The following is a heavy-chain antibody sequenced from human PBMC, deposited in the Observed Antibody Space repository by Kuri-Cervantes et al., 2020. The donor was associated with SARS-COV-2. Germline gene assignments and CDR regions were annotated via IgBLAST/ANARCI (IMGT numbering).Heavy chain of an antibody. V-gene: IGHV4-59*01. CDR2: VSYDGTT. CDR1: SGSISRYY. D-gene: IGHD3-9*01. Sequence: SETLSLTCTVSSGSISRYYWSWIRQAPGKGLEWIGYVSYDGTTRYNPSLQSRVAISVESSKNQFSLRLNSVTAADTAVYFCARSQVVRHLDWSSELSYRYYMDVWGKGTTVTDSS. CDR3: ARSQVVRHLDWSSELSYRYYMDV. J-gene: IGHJ6*04.